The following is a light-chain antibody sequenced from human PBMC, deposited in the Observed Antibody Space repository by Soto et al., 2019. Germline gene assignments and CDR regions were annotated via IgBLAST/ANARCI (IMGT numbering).Light chain of an antibody. V-gene: IGLV2-8*01. CDR1: LTDIGTYYY. CDR3: SSYAGTKTLV. CDR2: EVS. J-gene: IGLJ2*01. Sequence: QSALTQPPSASGSLGQSVTISCTGTLTDIGTYYYVSWYQQHPGKAPKLIIYEVSERPSGVPDRFSGSKSGNTASLTVSGLQAGDEADYSCSSYAGTKTLVFGGGTKLTVL.